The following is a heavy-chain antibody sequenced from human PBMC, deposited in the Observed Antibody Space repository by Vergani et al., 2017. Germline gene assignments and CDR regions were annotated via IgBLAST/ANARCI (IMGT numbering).Heavy chain of an antibody. CDR2: INHSGST. D-gene: IGHD6-6*01. J-gene: IGHJ4*02. Sequence: QVQLQQWGAGLLKPSETLSLTCAVYGGSFSGYYWSWIRQPPGKGLEWIGEINHSGSTNYNPSLKSRVTISVDTSKNQFSLKLSSVTAADTAVYYCADSCIAARDSCFAFWGQGTLVTVSS. CDR1: GGSFSGYY. CDR3: ADSCIAARDSCFAF. V-gene: IGHV4-34*01.